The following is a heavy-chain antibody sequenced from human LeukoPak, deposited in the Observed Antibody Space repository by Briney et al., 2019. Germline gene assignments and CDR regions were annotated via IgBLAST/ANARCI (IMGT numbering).Heavy chain of an antibody. Sequence: GASVKVSCKASGYTFTSYGISWVRQAPGQGLEWMGGISAYNGNTNYAQKLQGRVTMTTDTSTGTAYMELRSLRSDDTAVYYCATGYTVYDSSGPNAFDIWGQGTMVTVSS. D-gene: IGHD3-22*01. V-gene: IGHV1-18*01. CDR1: GYTFTSYG. CDR3: ATGYTVYDSSGPNAFDI. CDR2: ISAYNGNT. J-gene: IGHJ3*02.